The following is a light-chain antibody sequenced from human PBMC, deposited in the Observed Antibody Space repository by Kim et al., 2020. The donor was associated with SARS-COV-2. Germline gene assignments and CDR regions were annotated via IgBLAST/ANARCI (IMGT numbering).Light chain of an antibody. CDR2: AAS. J-gene: IGKJ2*01. V-gene: IGKV1-39*01. CDR1: RRISSY. Sequence: LSASVGHSVPVTCRASRRISSYLHWFQQNPGKAPKVLIYAASSLQDGVPSRFSGGGSGTDFTLTISSLQPGDTATYYCQQSHSTPYTFGQDQAGD. CDR3: QQSHSTPYT.